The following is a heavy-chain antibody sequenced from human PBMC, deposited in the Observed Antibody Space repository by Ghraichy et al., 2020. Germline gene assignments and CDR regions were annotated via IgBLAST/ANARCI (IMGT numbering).Heavy chain of an antibody. D-gene: IGHD1-26*01. V-gene: IGHV4-34*01. J-gene: IGHJ4*02. CDR3: ARRGVGATPRY. CDR1: GGSFSGYY. Sequence: SETLSLTCAVYGGSFSGYYWSWIRQPPGKGLEWIGEINHSGSTNYNPSLKSRVTISVDTSKNQFSLKLNSVTAADTAVYYCARRGVGATPRYWGQGTLVTVSS. CDR2: INHSGST.